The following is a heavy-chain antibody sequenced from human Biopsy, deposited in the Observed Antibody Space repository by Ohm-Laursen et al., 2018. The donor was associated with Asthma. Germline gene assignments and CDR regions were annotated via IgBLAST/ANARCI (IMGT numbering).Heavy chain of an antibody. CDR3: VRDGTDDAFDI. J-gene: IGHJ3*02. Sequence: SLRLSCAASGFSFHNYPMHWVRQAPGKGLEWVGVISKDASTQDYADSVKGRFTMARDNSKNTLDLQMNSLREEDTAVYYCVRDGTDDAFDIWGQGTVVSVSS. CDR1: GFSFHNYP. V-gene: IGHV3-30*01. CDR2: ISKDASTQ. D-gene: IGHD1-1*01.